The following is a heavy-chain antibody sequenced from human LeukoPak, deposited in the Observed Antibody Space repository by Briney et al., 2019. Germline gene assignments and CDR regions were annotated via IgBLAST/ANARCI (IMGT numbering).Heavy chain of an antibody. CDR3: ARAMVRESIDF. J-gene: IGHJ4*02. CDR1: GFSFSNYE. V-gene: IGHV3-48*03. D-gene: IGHD3-10*01. CDR2: ISSSGRTL. Sequence: GGSLRLSCAASGFSFSNYEMTWVRQPPGKGLEWVSSISSSGRTLYYADSVKGRFTISRDNAKNSLYLQMSSLRAEDTAIYYCARAMVRESIDFWGQGTLVTVSS.